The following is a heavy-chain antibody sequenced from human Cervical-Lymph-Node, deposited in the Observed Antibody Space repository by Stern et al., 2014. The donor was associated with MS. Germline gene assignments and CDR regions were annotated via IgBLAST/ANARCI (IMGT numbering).Heavy chain of an antibody. CDR3: ARMGYSFGFDY. V-gene: IGHV4-31*01. Sequence: QVQLQESGPGLVKPSQTLSLICTVSGGSISSGGDYWAWIRPHPGKGLEWIGYISYNGESYYNPSLKSPVTISRDTSKNHFSLKMNSVTAADTAVYFCARMGYSFGFDYWGQGTLVTVSS. CDR1: GGSISSGGDY. CDR2: ISYNGES. J-gene: IGHJ4*02. D-gene: IGHD5-18*01.